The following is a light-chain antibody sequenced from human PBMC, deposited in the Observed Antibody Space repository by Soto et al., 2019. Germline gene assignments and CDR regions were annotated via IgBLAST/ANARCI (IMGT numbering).Light chain of an antibody. CDR1: QSVSSY. J-gene: IGKJ3*01. V-gene: IGKV3-11*01. Sequence: EIVLTQSPATLSLSPGERATLSCRASQSVSSYLAWYQQKPGQAPRLLIFDISNRATGIPARFSGSGSGTDFTLTISSLEPEDFAVYYCLQRSNWPPAFTFGPGTKVDIK. CDR3: LQRSNWPPAFT. CDR2: DIS.